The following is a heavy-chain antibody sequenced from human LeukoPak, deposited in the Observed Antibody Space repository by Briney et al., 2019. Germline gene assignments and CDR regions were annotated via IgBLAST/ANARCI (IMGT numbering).Heavy chain of an antibody. Sequence: SGGSLRLSCAASGFTFSSYSMNWVRQAPGKGLEWVSSISSSSSYIYYADSVKGRFTISRDNAKNSLYLQMNSLRAEDTAVYYCARDGTTYPYSSSSGHFDYWGQGTLVTVSS. J-gene: IGHJ4*02. CDR1: GFTFSSYS. V-gene: IGHV3-21*01. CDR3: ARDGTTYPYSSSSGHFDY. CDR2: ISSSSSYI. D-gene: IGHD6-6*01.